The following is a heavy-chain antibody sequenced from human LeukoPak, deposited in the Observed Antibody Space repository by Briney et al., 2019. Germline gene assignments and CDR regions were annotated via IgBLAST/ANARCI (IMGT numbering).Heavy chain of an antibody. V-gene: IGHV1-18*01. CDR1: GYTFTSYG. J-gene: IGHJ5*02. CDR3: ARMADNYGWFDP. D-gene: IGHD3-16*01. CDR2: ISAYNGNT. Sequence: ASVKVSCKASGYTFTSYGISWVRQAPGQELEWMGWISAYNGNTNYAQKLQGRVTMTTDTSTSTAYMELRSLRPDDTAVYYCARMADNYGWFDPWGQGTLVTVSS.